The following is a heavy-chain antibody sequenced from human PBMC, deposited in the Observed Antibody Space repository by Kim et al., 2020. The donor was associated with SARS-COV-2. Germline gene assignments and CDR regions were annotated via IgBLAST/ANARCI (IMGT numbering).Heavy chain of an antibody. V-gene: IGHV3-33*06. J-gene: IGHJ4*02. Sequence: GGSLRLSCAASGFTFSSYGLHWVRQAPGKGLEWVAVIWYDGSNKYHADSVKGRFTISRDNSKNTLYLQMNNLRAEDTAVYYCAKERRKYCSGGSCHLEYWGQGTLVTVSS. CDR1: GFTFSSYG. CDR3: AKERRKYCSGGSCHLEY. CDR2: IWYDGSNK. D-gene: IGHD2-15*01.